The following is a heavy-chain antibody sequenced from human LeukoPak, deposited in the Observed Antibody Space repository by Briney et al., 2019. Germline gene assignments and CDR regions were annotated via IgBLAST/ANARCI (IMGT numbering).Heavy chain of an antibody. CDR1: GGSISSSSYY. Sequence: SETLSLTCTVSGGSISSSSYYWGWIRQPPGKGLEWIGSIYDSGSTYYNPSLKSRVTISVDTSKNQFSLRLSSVTAADTAVYYCARHQLNSSSWYLDYFDYWGQGTLVTVSS. V-gene: IGHV4-39*01. CDR3: ARHQLNSSSWYLDYFDY. D-gene: IGHD6-13*01. CDR2: IYDSGST. J-gene: IGHJ4*02.